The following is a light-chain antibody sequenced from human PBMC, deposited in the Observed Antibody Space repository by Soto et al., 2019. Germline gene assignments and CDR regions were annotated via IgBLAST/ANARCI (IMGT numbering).Light chain of an antibody. V-gene: IGKV3-15*01. J-gene: IGKJ1*01. CDR1: QSVSSS. CDR2: DAS. Sequence: EIVLSQSSATLSLSPGERVTLSCRASQSVSSSLGWYQQKPGQAPRLLIYDASNRATGIPARFSGSGSGTEFTLTISSLQSEDFAVYYCQQYNNWPTWTFGQGTKVDIK. CDR3: QQYNNWPTWT.